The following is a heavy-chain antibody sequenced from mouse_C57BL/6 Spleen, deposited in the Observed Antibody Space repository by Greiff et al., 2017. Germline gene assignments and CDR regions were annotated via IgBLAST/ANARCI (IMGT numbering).Heavy chain of an antibody. J-gene: IGHJ2*01. CDR1: GYAFSSSW. CDR2: IYPGDGDT. Sequence: QVQLKQSGPELVKPGASVKISCKASGYAFSSSWMNWVKQRPGKGLEWIGRIYPGDGDTNYNGKFKGKATLTADKSSSTAYMQLSSLTSEDSAVYCCARGGTRDGCFDYWGQGTTLTVSS. V-gene: IGHV1-82*01. CDR3: ARGGTRDGCFDY. D-gene: IGHD3-3*01.